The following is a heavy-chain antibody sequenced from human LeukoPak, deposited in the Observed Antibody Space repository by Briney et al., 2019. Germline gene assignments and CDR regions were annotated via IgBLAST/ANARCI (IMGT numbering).Heavy chain of an antibody. CDR1: GGSFSGYY. CDR3: ARSGGDYYDSSAHFDY. V-gene: IGHV4-34*01. CDR2: INHSGST. D-gene: IGHD3-22*01. J-gene: IGHJ4*02. Sequence: SETLSLTCAVYGGSFSGYYWSWIHQPPGKGLEWIGEINHSGSTNYNPSLKSRVTISVDTSKNQFSLKLSSVTAADTAVYYCARSGGDYYDSSAHFDYWGQGTLVTVSS.